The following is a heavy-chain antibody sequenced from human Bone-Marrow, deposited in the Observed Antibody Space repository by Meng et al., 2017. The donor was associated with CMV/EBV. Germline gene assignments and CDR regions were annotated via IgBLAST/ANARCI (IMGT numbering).Heavy chain of an antibody. CDR2: ITGGGSTI. Sequence: GGSLRLSCAASGFTFSDYYMNWIRQAPGKGLEWLSYITGGGSTISYADSVKGRFTISRDNAQNSLYLQMDNLRAEDTAVYYCARDPRNKGFDPWGQGTLVTVSS. V-gene: IGHV3-11*01. J-gene: IGHJ5*02. CDR1: GFTFSDYY. CDR3: ARDPRNKGFDP.